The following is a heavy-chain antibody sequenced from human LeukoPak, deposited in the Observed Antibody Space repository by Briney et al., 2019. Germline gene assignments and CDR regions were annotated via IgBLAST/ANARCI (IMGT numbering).Heavy chain of an antibody. J-gene: IGHJ4*02. Sequence: PGGSLRLSCAASGFTFTTYDMHWVRQATGKGLEWVSAIGTTGDTYYPGSVKGRFTISRENAKNSLYLQMNSLRAGDTAVYYCARDPATGIGGDYWGQGTLVTVSS. CDR3: ARDPATGIGGDY. CDR1: GFTFTTYD. D-gene: IGHD3-10*01. V-gene: IGHV3-13*01. CDR2: IGTTGDT.